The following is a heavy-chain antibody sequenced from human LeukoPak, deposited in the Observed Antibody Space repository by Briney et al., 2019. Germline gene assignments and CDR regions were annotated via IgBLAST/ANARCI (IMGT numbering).Heavy chain of an antibody. J-gene: IGHJ4*02. CDR2: IYHSGST. V-gene: IGHV4-30-2*01. CDR1: GGSISSGSYY. CDR3: ARDPPTGTTVY. D-gene: IGHD1-7*01. Sequence: SETLSLTCTVSGGSISSGSYYRSWIRQPPGKGLEWIGYIYHSGSTYYNPSLKSRVTISVDRSKNQFSLKLSSVTAADTAVYYCARDPPTGTTVYWGQGTLVTVSS.